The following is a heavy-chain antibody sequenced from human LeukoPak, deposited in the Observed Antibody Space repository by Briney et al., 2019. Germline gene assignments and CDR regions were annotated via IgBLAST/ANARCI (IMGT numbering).Heavy chain of an antibody. J-gene: IGHJ4*02. CDR2: ISSGGTYI. V-gene: IGHV3-21*01. CDR1: GFTFSSYG. CDR3: ARDRPTGRSRGVVVQ. Sequence: GGSLRLSCAASGFTFSSYGMHWVRQAPGKGLEWVSSISSGGTYIYYAESVRGRSTISRDNTKNFLYLQLSTLRVEDTAVYYCARDRPTGRSRGVVVQWGQGTLVTVSS. D-gene: IGHD2-15*01.